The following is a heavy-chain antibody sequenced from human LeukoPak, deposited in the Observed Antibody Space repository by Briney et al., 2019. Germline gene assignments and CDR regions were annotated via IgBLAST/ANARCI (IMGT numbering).Heavy chain of an antibody. CDR1: GFTFSSYV. J-gene: IGHJ6*03. D-gene: IGHD6-19*01. CDR2: IYSDFRT. V-gene: IGHV3-66*01. Sequence: GGSLRLSCAASGFTFSSYVMSWVRQAPGKGLEWASVIYSDFRTYYADSVKGRFIISKDTSKNTLYLQMNNLRADDTAVYYCAREKTRDSSGFYYYYYYMDVWGKGTTVTVSS. CDR3: AREKTRDSSGFYYYYYYMDV.